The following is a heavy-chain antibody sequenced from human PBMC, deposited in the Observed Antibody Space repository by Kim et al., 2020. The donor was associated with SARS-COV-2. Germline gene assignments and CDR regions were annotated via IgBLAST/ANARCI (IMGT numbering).Heavy chain of an antibody. J-gene: IGHJ5*02. CDR1: GGSISSSSYY. D-gene: IGHD1-20*01. V-gene: IGHV4-39*01. CDR3: ARRRYNHDGGGFDP. Sequence: SETLSLTCTVSGGSISSSSYYWDWIRQPPGKGLEWIGNISYSGTTYYNPSLKSRLTISVDTSKNQFSLKLSSVTAADTAVYYCARRRYNHDGGGFDPWGQGTLVTVSS. CDR2: ISYSGTT.